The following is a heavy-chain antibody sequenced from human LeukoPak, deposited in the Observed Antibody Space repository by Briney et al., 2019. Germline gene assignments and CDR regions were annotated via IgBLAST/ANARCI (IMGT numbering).Heavy chain of an antibody. CDR3: AKDESVVGANYFDS. CDR1: GFTFSTYT. CDR2: ILGSGAAT. J-gene: IGHJ4*02. D-gene: IGHD1-26*01. V-gene: IGHV3-23*01. Sequence: GGSLRLSCSASGFTFSTYTMSWVRQAPGKGLEWVSAILGSGAATFYGDSVKGRFTISRDNSKNTLYLQMNSLRAEDTALYYCAKDESVVGANYFDSRGQGTLVTVSS.